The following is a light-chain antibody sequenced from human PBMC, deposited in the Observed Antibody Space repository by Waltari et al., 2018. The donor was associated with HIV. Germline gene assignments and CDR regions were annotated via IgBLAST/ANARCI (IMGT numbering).Light chain of an antibody. CDR1: QTISKY. CDR2: AGS. CDR3: QQSYGSPMDT. Sequence: DIQMTQSPSSLSESVGDRVTITCRESQTISKYLNWYQQKPGKAPKLLIYAGSSLQSGVPSRFSGSGYGTDFTLTISSLQPEDFATYVCQQSYGSPMDTFGQGTKLEIK. V-gene: IGKV1-39*01. J-gene: IGKJ2*01.